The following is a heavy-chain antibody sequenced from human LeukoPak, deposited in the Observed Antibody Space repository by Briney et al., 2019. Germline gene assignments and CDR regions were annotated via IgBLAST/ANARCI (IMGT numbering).Heavy chain of an antibody. J-gene: IGHJ4*02. CDR2: ISAYNGNT. CDR1: GYTFTSYG. D-gene: IGHD3-16*02. Sequence: ASVKVSCKASGYTFTSYGISWVRQAPGQGLEWMGWISAYNGNTNYAQKFQGRVTMTTDTSTSTAYMELRNLRSDGTAVYCCARSYRSREFDYWGQGTLVTVSS. CDR3: ARSYRSREFDY. V-gene: IGHV1-18*01.